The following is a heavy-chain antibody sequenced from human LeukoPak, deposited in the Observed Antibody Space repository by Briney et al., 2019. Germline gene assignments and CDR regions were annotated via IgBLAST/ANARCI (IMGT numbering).Heavy chain of an antibody. CDR2: IYSSGST. Sequence: SETLSLTCAVSGASISGSNYYWGWIRQPPGKGLEWIGNIYSSGSTYYNASLQSRVTISVDTSKNQFSLKLSSVTAADTAVYYCARHITMVRGVIITPAGFDYWGQGTLVTVSS. CDR1: GASISGSNYY. V-gene: IGHV4-39*01. CDR3: ARHITMVRGVIITPAGFDY. D-gene: IGHD3-10*01. J-gene: IGHJ4*02.